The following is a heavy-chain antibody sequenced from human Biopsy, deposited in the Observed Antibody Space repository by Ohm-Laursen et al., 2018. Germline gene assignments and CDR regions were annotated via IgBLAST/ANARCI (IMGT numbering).Heavy chain of an antibody. V-gene: IGHV1-18*01. CDR2: LNPVSGNS. D-gene: IGHD3-22*01. Sequence: SSVKVSCKASGYTFTSYDITWVRQASGQGPEWIGWLNPVSGNSNFGQKFQGRVTMTTDTSTSTAYMELRSLRSDDTAFYYCARDGKYDSRGYWGPGTLVTVSS. CDR3: ARDGKYDSRGY. CDR1: GYTFTSYD. J-gene: IGHJ4*02.